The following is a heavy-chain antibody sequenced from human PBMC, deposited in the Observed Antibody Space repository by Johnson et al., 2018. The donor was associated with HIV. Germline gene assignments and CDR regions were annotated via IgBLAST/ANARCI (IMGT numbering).Heavy chain of an antibody. D-gene: IGHD4-23*01. CDR1: GFTFSDYY. Sequence: QVQLVESGGNLVKPGGSLRLSCAASGFTFSDYYMNWIRQAPGKGLQWVSYISSSGTTIYYGDSVKGRFTISRDNAKNSLYLQMSSLRAEDTAVYYCARDVPPSCGGNSVGSFDIWGQGTMVTVSS. CDR3: ARDVPPSCGGNSVGSFDI. CDR2: ISSSGTTI. J-gene: IGHJ3*02. V-gene: IGHV3-11*04.